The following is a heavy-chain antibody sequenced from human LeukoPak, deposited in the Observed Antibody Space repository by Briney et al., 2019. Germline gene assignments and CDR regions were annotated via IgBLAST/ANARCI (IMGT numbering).Heavy chain of an antibody. CDR2: IKHDGTEK. J-gene: IGHJ6*04. D-gene: IGHD2-2*03. CDR3: ATFVGIVSGTYTVPGGLLV. CDR1: GFTFSSYW. Sequence: GGSLRLSCAASGFTFSSYWMSWVRQAPGRGLEWVANIKHDGTEKFYVDSVKGRFTISRDNAKNSLYLQMNSLRAEDTAVYYCATFVGIVSGTYTVPGGLLVWGKGTTVTVSS. V-gene: IGHV3-7*01.